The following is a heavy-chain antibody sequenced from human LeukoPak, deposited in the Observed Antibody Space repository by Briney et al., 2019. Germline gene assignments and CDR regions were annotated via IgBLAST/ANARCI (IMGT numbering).Heavy chain of an antibody. J-gene: IGHJ4*02. CDR1: GDSVSSNSAA. CDR2: TYYRSEWYN. CDR3: VRDLGGRFDY. D-gene: IGHD2-15*01. Sequence: SQTLSLTCAISGDSVSSNSAAWDWIRQSPSRGLEWLGRTYYRSEWYNDYAVSVKSRITVNPDTSKNHFSLQLNSVTPEDTAVYYCVRDLGGRFDYWGQGTLVTVSS. V-gene: IGHV6-1*01.